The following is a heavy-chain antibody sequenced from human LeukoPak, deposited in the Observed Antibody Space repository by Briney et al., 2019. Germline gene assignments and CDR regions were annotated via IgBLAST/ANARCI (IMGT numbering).Heavy chain of an antibody. V-gene: IGHV3-7*01. CDR1: GFTFSSYW. CDR3: ARDAGYYDSSGYYEAAAFDI. D-gene: IGHD3-22*01. Sequence: PGGSLRLSCAASGFTFSSYWMSWVRQAPGKGLEWVANIKQDGSEKYYVDSVKGRFTISRDNAKNSLYLQMNSLRAEDTAVYYCARDAGYYDSSGYYEAAAFDIWGQGTMVTVSS. CDR2: IKQDGSEK. J-gene: IGHJ3*02.